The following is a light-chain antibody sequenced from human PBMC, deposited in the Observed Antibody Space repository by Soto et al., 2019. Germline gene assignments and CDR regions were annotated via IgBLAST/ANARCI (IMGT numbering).Light chain of an antibody. J-gene: IGKJ2*01. CDR3: QQRSNWFT. CDR2: DAS. Sequence: EIVLTQSPATLSLSPGERATLSCRASQSISFYLAWYQQKPGQAPRLLIYDASNRATGIPARFSGGGSGTDFTLTISSLEPEDFAIYYCQQRSNWFTFGQGTKLEIK. V-gene: IGKV3-11*01. CDR1: QSISFY.